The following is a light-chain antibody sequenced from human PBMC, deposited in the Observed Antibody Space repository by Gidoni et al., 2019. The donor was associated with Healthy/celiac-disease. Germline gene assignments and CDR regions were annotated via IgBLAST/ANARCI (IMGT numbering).Light chain of an antibody. Sequence: DIVMTQSPATLSVSSGARATLPCRASQSASSNLAWYQQKPGQAPRLLIYGASIRATGIPGRFSSGWSRTEFTLTISVLQSEDFADYCCQQYNNWPPTFGRGTRLEIK. CDR1: QSASSN. V-gene: IGKV3D-15*03. CDR2: GAS. CDR3: QQYNNWPPT. J-gene: IGKJ5*01.